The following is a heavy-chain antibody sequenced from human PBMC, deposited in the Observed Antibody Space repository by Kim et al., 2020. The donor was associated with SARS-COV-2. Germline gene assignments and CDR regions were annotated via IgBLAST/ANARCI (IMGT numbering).Heavy chain of an antibody. J-gene: IGHJ4*02. CDR3: AKRPGAGMYYFDF. CDR2: ISTRDNMT. CDR1: GFTFSSYG. Sequence: GGSLRLSCAASGFTFSSYGMSWVRQAPGKGLEWVSAISTRDNMTYYADSVKGRFTVSRDNSKNTLYLQMHSLRAEDAAVYYCAKRPGAGMYYFDFWGQGTLVTVSS. D-gene: IGHD3-10*01. V-gene: IGHV3-23*01.